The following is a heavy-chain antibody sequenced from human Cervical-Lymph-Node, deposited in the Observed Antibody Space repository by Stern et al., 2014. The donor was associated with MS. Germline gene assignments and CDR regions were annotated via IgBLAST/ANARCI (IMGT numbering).Heavy chain of an antibody. Sequence: EVQLVESGGGLERPGRSLRLSCAASGFTFGDYAMHWVRQAPGKGLEWVSGISWSSTNVDYADSVRGRFTISRDNAKNSLFLQMNSLRAEDTALYYCVKETSPSYYYGMDAWGQGTTVIVSS. J-gene: IGHJ6*02. V-gene: IGHV3-9*01. CDR1: GFTFGDYA. CDR2: ISWSSTNV. CDR3: VKETSPSYYYGMDA.